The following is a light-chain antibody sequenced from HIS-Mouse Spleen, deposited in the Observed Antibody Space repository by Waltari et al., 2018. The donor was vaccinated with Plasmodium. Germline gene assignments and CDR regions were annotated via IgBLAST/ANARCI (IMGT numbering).Light chain of an antibody. Sequence: DIQMTQSPSSLSASVGDRVTITCRASQSISSYLNWYQQKPGKAPKLLIYAASRLQSGVPSRFSGSGSGTDFTLTISSLQPEYFATYYCQQSHTFGQGTIWRSN. CDR2: AAS. J-gene: IGKJ2*01. CDR1: QSISSY. CDR3: QQSHT. V-gene: IGKV1-39*01.